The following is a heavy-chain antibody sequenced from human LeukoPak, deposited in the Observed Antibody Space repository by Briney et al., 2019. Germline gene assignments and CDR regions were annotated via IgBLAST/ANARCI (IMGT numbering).Heavy chain of an antibody. CDR2: MNPNSGNT. Sequence: GASVKVPCKASGYTFTSYDINWVRQATGQGLEWMGWMNPNSGNTGYAQKFQGRVTMTRNTSISTAYMELSSLRSEDTAVYYCARVLVCGSTSCRGPLAYWGQGTLVTVSS. CDR3: ARVLVCGSTSCRGPLAY. V-gene: IGHV1-8*01. D-gene: IGHD2-2*01. CDR1: GYTFTSYD. J-gene: IGHJ4*02.